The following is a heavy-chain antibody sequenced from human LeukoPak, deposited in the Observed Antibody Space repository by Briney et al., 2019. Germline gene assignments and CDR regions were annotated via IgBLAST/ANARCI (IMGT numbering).Heavy chain of an antibody. CDR1: GFTFDDYG. V-gene: IGHV3-9*01. D-gene: IGHD4-17*01. CDR2: ISWNSGSI. CDR3: AKDRRYDGDALAY. J-gene: IGHJ4*02. Sequence: PGGSLRLSCAASGFTFDDYGMSWVRQAPGKGLEWVSGISWNSGSIGYADSVKGQFTISRDNAKNSLYLQMNSLRAEDTALYYCAKDRRYDGDALAYWGQGTLVTVSS.